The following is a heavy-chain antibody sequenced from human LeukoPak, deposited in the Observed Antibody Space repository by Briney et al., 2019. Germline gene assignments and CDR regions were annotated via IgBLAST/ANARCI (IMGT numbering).Heavy chain of an antibody. CDR3: ARARDYDFWSGYPNIYYYYGMDV. D-gene: IGHD3-3*01. CDR1: GGSISSYY. CDR2: IYTSGST. V-gene: IGHV4-4*07. J-gene: IGHJ6*02. Sequence: PSETLSLTCTVSGGSISSYYWSWIRQPAGKGLEWIGRIYTSGSTNYNPSLKSRVTMSVDTSKNQFSLKLSSVTAADTAVYYCARARDYDFWSGYPNIYYYYGMDVWGQGTTVTVSS.